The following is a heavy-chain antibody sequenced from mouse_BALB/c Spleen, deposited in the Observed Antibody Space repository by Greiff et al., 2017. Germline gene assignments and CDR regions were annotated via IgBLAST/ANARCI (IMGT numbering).Heavy chain of an antibody. V-gene: IGHV1-54*01. CDR1: GYAFTNYL. CDR2: INPGSGGT. CDR3: AATGYYLFAY. Sequence: VQLQQSGAELVRPGTSVKVSCKASGYAFTNYLIEWVKQRPGQGLEWIGVINPGSGGTNYNEKFKDKATLTADKSSSTAYMQLSSLTSDDSAVYFCAATGYYLFAYWGQGTLVTVSA. D-gene: IGHD3-1*01. J-gene: IGHJ3*01.